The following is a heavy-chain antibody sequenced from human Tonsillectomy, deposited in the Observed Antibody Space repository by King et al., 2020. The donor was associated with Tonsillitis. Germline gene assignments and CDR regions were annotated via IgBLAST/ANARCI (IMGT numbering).Heavy chain of an antibody. Sequence: QLVQSGAEVKKPGASVKVSCKASGYTFTSYGISWVRQAPGPGLEWMGWISAYNGNTNYAQKLQGRVTMTTDTSTSTAYMELRSLRSDDTAVYYCARGTPYYCSSTSCYNRGYFDYWGQGTLVTVSS. V-gene: IGHV1-18*01. CDR1: GYTFTSYG. J-gene: IGHJ4*02. D-gene: IGHD2-2*01. CDR3: ARGTPYYCSSTSCYNRGYFDY. CDR2: ISAYNGNT.